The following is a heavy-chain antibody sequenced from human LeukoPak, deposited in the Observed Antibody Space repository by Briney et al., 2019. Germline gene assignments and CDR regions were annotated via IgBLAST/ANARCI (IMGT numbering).Heavy chain of an antibody. Sequence: GESLKISCKGSGYTFTSYWIGWVLQMPGKGLEWMVIIYPGDSDTRYSPSFQGQVTISADKSISTAYLQWSSLKASDTAMYYCARRGGGAAAAAHFDYWGQGTLVTVSS. CDR3: ARRGGGAAAAAHFDY. D-gene: IGHD6-13*01. J-gene: IGHJ4*02. CDR2: IYPGDSDT. CDR1: GYTFTSYW. V-gene: IGHV5-51*01.